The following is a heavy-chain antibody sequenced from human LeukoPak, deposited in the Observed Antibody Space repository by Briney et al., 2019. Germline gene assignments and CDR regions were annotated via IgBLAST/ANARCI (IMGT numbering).Heavy chain of an antibody. V-gene: IGHV1-18*01. CDR3: QRVTIFGVVIDFDY. J-gene: IGHJ4*02. D-gene: IGHD3-3*01. CDR1: GYAFDYYG. Sequence: ASVKVSCKASGYAFDYYGITWVRQAPGQGLEWVGWISLNNGNTHYTKYAQKFQGRVTLTTDTSTATAYMELRGLRSDDTAVYYCQRVTIFGVVIDFDYWGQGTLVAVSS. CDR2: ISLNNGNT.